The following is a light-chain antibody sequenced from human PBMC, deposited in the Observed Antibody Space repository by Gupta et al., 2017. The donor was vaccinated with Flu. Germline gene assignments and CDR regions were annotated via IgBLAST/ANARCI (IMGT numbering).Light chain of an antibody. CDR1: QTVTSW. V-gene: IGKV1-5*03. CDR3: QQYMSYSQT. J-gene: IGKJ2*01. CDR2: PAS. Sequence: DILMPQSPPTPSASVGDRVTITCRASQTVTSWLAWYQQKPGKAPKLLIYPASTLPSGVPSRFSGSGSGTEFTLTISSLQPDDFATYYCQQYMSYSQTFGQGTKLEIK.